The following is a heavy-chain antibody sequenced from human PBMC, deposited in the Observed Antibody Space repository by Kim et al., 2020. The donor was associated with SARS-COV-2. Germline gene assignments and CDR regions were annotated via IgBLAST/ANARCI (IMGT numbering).Heavy chain of an antibody. J-gene: IGHJ6*02. CDR2: IDPSDSYT. V-gene: IGHV5-10-1*01. CDR3: ARHPYFDSSYGMDV. CDR1: GYSFTTYW. D-gene: IGHD3-9*01. Sequence: GESLKISCKGSGYSFTTYWISWVRQMPGKGLEWMGRIDPSDSYTNYSPSFQGHVTISADKSISTAYLQWSSLKASDTAMYYCARHPYFDSSYGMDVWGQGTTVIVSS.